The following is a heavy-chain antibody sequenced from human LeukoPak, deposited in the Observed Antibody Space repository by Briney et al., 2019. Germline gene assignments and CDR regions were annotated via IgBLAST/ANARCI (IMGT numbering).Heavy chain of an antibody. CDR2: ISSSGSTI. CDR3: ARYRSVTTGKRFFDY. J-gene: IGHJ4*02. CDR1: GFTFSDYY. D-gene: IGHD4-17*01. V-gene: IGHV3-11*01. Sequence: GGSLRLSCAASGFTFSDYYMSWIRQAPGKGLEWVSYISSSGSTIYYADSVKGRFTISRDNAKNTLYLQMNSLRGEDTAVYYCARYRSVTTGKRFFDYWGQGTLVTVSS.